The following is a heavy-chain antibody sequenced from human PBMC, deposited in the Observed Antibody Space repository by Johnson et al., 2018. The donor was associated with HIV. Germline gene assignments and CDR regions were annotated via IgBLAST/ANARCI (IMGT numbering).Heavy chain of an antibody. CDR3: ATSGDKYSSNWGDVFDI. J-gene: IGHJ3*02. Sequence: VQLVESGGGLVQPGRSLRLSCKASGFSFGDYAMSWVRKAPGKGLEWIGFIRSKAYGWTTEYAASVKGKFTISRDDSKSFAYLQMNSLKPEDTAVYYCATSGDKYSSNWGDVFDIWGQGTMVTVSS. CDR2: IRSKAYGWTT. CDR1: GFSFGDYA. D-gene: IGHD7-27*01. V-gene: IGHV3-49*04.